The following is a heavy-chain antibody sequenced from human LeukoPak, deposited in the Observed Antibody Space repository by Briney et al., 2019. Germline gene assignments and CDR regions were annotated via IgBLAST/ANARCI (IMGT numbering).Heavy chain of an antibody. CDR1: GFTFSNYW. J-gene: IGHJ4*02. CDR3: ARDREGAMGY. Sequence: GGSLRLSCAGSGFTFSNYWMHWVRQAPGKGLVWVSRIYTDGSSTDYADSVKGRFTISRDNAKNTLYLQMNSLRAEDTAVYYCARDREGAMGYWGQGTLVTVSS. V-gene: IGHV3-74*01. CDR2: IYTDGSST. D-gene: IGHD1-26*01.